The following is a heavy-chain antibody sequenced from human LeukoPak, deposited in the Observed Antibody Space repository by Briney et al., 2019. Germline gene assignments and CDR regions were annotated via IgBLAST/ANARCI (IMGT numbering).Heavy chain of an antibody. V-gene: IGHV4-59*01. J-gene: IGHJ4*02. CDR1: GGSISTYY. CDR2: IYYSGDT. D-gene: IGHD2-2*01. Sequence: SETLSLTCTVSGGSISTYYWSWIRQPPGRGLEWIGYIYYSGDTNYNPSLKSRVTISVDTSKNQFSLKLSSVTAADTAVYYCARAPYCSSTSCFYFDYWGQGTLVTVSS. CDR3: ARAPYCSSTSCFYFDY.